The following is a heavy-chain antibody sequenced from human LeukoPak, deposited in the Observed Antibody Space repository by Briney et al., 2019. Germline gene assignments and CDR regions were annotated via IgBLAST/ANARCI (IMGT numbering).Heavy chain of an antibody. Sequence: SETLSLTCTVSGGSISSYYWSWIRQPPGKGLEWIWYIYTSGSTNYNPSLKSRVTISVDTSNNKFSLKLSSVTASDTDMYYCARLYGPLGAFEIWGQGTMVTVSS. CDR1: GGSISSYY. CDR2: IYTSGST. CDR3: ARLYGPLGAFEI. D-gene: IGHD3-16*01. J-gene: IGHJ3*02. V-gene: IGHV4-4*09.